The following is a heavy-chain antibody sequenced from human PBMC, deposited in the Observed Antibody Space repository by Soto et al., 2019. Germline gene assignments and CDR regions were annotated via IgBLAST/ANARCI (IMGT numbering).Heavy chain of an antibody. V-gene: IGHV4-61*01. J-gene: IGHJ6*02. CDR1: AGSLSSDSYY. CDR3: ARVLGIAMIGIGYYGMDV. Sequence: SETLSLTCTVSAGSLSSDSYYWSWVRQPPGKGLEWIGYIFHSESTNYNPSLKSRVIMSVDTSKKQFSLKLTSVTAADTAVYYCARVLGIAMIGIGYYGMDVWGQGTTVTVSS. CDR2: IFHSEST. D-gene: IGHD6-19*01.